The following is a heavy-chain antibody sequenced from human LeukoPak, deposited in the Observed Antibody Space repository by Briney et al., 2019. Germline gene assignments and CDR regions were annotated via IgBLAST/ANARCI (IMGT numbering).Heavy chain of an antibody. D-gene: IGHD7-27*01. V-gene: IGHV4-4*02. CDR2: IYHSGST. CDR1: GGSISSSNW. Sequence: PSGTLSLTCAVSGGSISSSNWWSWVRQPPGKGLEWIGEIYHSGSTNYNPSLKSRVTISVDKSKNQFSLKLSSVTAADTAVYYCARGVLGIRFGHFDLWGRGTLVTVSS. CDR3: ARGVLGIRFGHFDL. J-gene: IGHJ2*01.